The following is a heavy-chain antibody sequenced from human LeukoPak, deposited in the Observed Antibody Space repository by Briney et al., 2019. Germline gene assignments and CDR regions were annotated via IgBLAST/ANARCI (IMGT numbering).Heavy chain of an antibody. CDR2: INSDGSST. J-gene: IGHJ4*02. V-gene: IGHV3-74*01. CDR3: ARDRYYDFWSGYMGPDY. CDR1: GFTFSSYW. Sequence: GGSLRLSCAASGFTFSSYWMHWVRQAPGKGLVWVSRINSDGSSTSYADSVKGRFTISRDKAKNTLYLQMNSLRAEDTALYYCARDRYYDFWSGYMGPDYWGQGNLVTVSS. D-gene: IGHD3-3*01.